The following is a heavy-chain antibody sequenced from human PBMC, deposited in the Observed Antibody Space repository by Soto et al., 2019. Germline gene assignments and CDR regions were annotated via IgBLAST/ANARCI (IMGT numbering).Heavy chain of an antibody. CDR3: ARARYSSRWGTFDS. CDR1: GGSFSTNE. V-gene: IGHV1-69*13. CDR2: IWPNVWTA. J-gene: IGHJ4*02. D-gene: IGHD6-19*01. Sequence: SSVKVSCKACGGSFSTNEIFWVGQAPGEGREGPGGIWPNVWTAGYAQKFQRRLTIIAVETTATDFMELSRLSSAYPADYFCARARYSSRWGTFDSWGQGTQVTVSS.